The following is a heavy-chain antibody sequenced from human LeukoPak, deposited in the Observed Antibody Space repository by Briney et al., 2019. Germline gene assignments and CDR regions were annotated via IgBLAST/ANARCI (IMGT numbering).Heavy chain of an antibody. CDR2: IKQDGSEK. CDR1: GFTFSSYW. J-gene: IGHJ6*02. D-gene: IGHD3-10*01. V-gene: IGHV3-7*01. Sequence: PGGSLRLSCAASGFTFSSYWMSWVRQAPGKGLEWVANIKQDGSEKYYVDSVMGRFTISRDNAKNSLYLQMNSLRAEDTAVYYCARDDGSGSYYLYYYYGMDVWGQGTTVTVSS. CDR3: ARDDGSGSYYLYYYYGMDV.